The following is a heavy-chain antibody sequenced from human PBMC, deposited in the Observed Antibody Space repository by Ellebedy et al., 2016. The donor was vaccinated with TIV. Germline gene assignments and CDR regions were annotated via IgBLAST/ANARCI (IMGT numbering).Heavy chain of an antibody. Sequence: GESLKISCAASGFTFSSYGMHWVRQAPGKGLEWVAVIWYYGSNKYYADSVKGRFTISRDNSKNTLYLQMNSLRAEDTAVYYCARNGRKTSSGNVPNYWGQGTLVTVSS. CDR2: IWYYGSNK. D-gene: IGHD6-25*01. CDR1: GFTFSSYG. CDR3: ARNGRKTSSGNVPNY. V-gene: IGHV3-33*01. J-gene: IGHJ4*02.